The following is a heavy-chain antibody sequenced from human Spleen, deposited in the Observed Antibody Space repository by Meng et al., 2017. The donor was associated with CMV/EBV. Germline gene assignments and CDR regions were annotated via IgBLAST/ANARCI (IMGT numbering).Heavy chain of an antibody. CDR2: INHSGST. CDR1: GGSFSGYY. V-gene: IGHV4-34*01. Sequence: QVQLQQGGAGLLKPSGTLSRTCAFYGGSFSGYYWSWIRQPPGKGLEWIGEINHSGSTNYNPSLKSRVTISVDTSKNQFSLKLSSVTAADTAVYYCATGTTGFISYWGQGTLVTVSS. D-gene: IGHD4-17*01. J-gene: IGHJ4*02. CDR3: ATGTTGFISY.